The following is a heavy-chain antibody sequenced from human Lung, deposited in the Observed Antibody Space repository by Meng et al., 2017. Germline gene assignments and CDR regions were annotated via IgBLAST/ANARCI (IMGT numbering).Heavy chain of an antibody. CDR3: ARGPTTKAHDFDY. J-gene: IGHJ4*02. CDR1: GGSFSDYY. V-gene: IGHV4-34*01. D-gene: IGHD4-11*01. Sequence: QVQLQQGGAGLLKPSETLSLTCVVSGGSFSDYYWSWIRQPPGKGLEWIGEINHSGSTNYNPSLESRATISVDTSQNNLSLKLSSVTAADSAVYYCARGPTTKAHDFDYWGQGTLVTVSS. CDR2: INHSGST.